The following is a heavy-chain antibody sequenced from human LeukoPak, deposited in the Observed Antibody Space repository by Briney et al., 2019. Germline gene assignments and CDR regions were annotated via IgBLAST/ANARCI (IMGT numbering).Heavy chain of an antibody. V-gene: IGHV4-59*01. J-gene: IGHJ4*02. D-gene: IGHD3-10*01. CDR3: ASMVRDYYGSASFDY. Sequence: PSETLSLTCTASGGSISSYYWSWIRQPPGKGLEWIGYIYYSGSTNYNPSLKSRVTISVDTSKNQFSLKLSSVTAADTAVYYCASMVRDYYGSASFDYWGQGTLVTVSS. CDR1: GGSISSYY. CDR2: IYYSGST.